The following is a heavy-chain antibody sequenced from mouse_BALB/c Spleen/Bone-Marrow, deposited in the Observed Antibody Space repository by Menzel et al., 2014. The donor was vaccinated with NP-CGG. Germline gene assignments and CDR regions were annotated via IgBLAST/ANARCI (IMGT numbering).Heavy chain of an antibody. CDR3: SRGEDYDGYAMDY. Sequence: EVKVVESGGGLVQPGGSRKLSCAASGFTFSNFGMYWVRQAPEKGLEWVAYTSGGSSSIYYGDTVKGRFTISRDNPKNTLFLQMTSLRSEDTAMYFCSRGEDYDGYAMDYWGQGTSITASS. V-gene: IGHV5-17*02. CDR1: GFTFSNFG. J-gene: IGHJ4*01. CDR2: TSGGSSSI. D-gene: IGHD2-4*01.